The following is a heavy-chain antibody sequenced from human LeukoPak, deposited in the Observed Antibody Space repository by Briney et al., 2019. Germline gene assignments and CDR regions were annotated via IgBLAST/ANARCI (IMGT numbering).Heavy chain of an antibody. J-gene: IGHJ4*02. CDR3: AGDCSSTSCYIRGYSYGRPLDY. V-gene: IGHV3-21*01. CDR2: ISSSSSYI. CDR1: GFTFSSYS. Sequence: GGSLRLSCAASGFTFSSYSMTWVRQAPGKGLEWVSSISSSSSYIYYADSVKGRFTISRDNAKNSLYLQMNSLRAEDTAVYYCAGDCSSTSCYIRGYSYGRPLDYWGQGTLVTVSS. D-gene: IGHD2-2*02.